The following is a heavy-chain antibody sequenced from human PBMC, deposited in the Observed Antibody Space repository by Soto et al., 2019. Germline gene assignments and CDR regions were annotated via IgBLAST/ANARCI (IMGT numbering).Heavy chain of an antibody. Sequence: PSETLSLTCTVSGGSISSYYWSWIRQPPGKGLEWIGYIYYSGSTNYNPSLKSRVTIPVDTSKNQFSLKLSSVTAADTAVYYCARDVRAAAGPHDYGMDVWGQGTTVTVSS. D-gene: IGHD6-13*01. CDR1: GGSISSYY. CDR2: IYYSGST. CDR3: ARDVRAAAGPHDYGMDV. V-gene: IGHV4-59*01. J-gene: IGHJ6*02.